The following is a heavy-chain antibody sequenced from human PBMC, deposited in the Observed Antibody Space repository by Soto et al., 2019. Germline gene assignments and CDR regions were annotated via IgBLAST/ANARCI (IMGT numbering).Heavy chain of an antibody. J-gene: IGHJ6*02. V-gene: IGHV3-30*18. CDR3: AKDGVPVDYYGMDV. Sequence: QVPLVESGGGVVQPGRSLRLSCAASGFTFSSYGMHWVRQAPGKGLEWVAVISYDGSNKYYADSVKGRFTISRDNSKNTLYLQMNSLRAEDTAVYYCAKDGVPVDYYGMDVWGQGTTVTVSS. CDR2: ISYDGSNK. CDR1: GFTFSSYG. D-gene: IGHD3-16*01.